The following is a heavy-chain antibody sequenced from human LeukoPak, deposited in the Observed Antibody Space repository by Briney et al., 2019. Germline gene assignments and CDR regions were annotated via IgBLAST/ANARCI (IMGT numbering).Heavy chain of an antibody. V-gene: IGHV4-61*02. J-gene: IGHJ6*03. CDR2: IYTSGST. Sequence: SETLSLTCTVSGGSISSGSYYWSWIRQPAGKGLEWIGRIYTSGSTNYNPSLKSRVTISVDTSKNQFSLKLSSVTAADTAVYFCARGGRYMSASSYRSVYYYMDVWGKGTTVTVSS. D-gene: IGHD6-6*01. CDR3: ARGGRYMSASSYRSVYYYMDV. CDR1: GGSISSGSYY.